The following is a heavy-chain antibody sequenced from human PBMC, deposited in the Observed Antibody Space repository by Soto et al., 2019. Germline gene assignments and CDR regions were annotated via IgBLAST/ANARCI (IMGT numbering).Heavy chain of an antibody. CDR2: IYYSGST. D-gene: IGHD2-2*01. CDR1: GGSISSGGYY. J-gene: IGHJ4*02. Sequence: QVQLQESGPELVKPSQTLSLTCTVSGGSISSGGYYWSWFRQHPGKGLEWIGYIYYSGSTYYNPSLTSRVPTSVDTSKNQFSLKLSSVTAADTAVYYCARARTSRPPTGDYWGQGPLVTVSS. V-gene: IGHV4-31*03. CDR3: ARARTSRPPTGDY.